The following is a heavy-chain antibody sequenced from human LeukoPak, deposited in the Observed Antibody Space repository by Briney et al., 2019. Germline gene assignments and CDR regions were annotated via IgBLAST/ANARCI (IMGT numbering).Heavy chain of an antibody. CDR1: GFTFSSYS. V-gene: IGHV3-21*04. CDR2: ISSSGSTI. J-gene: IGHJ5*02. D-gene: IGHD3-10*01. Sequence: GGSLRLSCAASGFTFSSYSMNWVRQAPGKGLEWVSSISSSGSTIYYADSVKGRFTISRDNAKNSLYLQMNSLRAEDTAVYYCARMYYYGSGNNWFDPWGQGTLVTVSS. CDR3: ARMYYYGSGNNWFDP.